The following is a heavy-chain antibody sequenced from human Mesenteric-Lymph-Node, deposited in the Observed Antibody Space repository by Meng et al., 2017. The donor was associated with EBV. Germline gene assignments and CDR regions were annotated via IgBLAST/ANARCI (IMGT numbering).Heavy chain of an antibody. CDR2: IYYSGST. J-gene: IGHJ4*02. D-gene: IGHD4-17*01. CDR3: ARVVLAATVYFFDY. Sequence: QLQLQESGPGLGKPSETLSRTCTVSGGSISSRSYFWGWIRQPPGKGLEWIGSIYYSGSTYYNPSLKSRVTMSVDTSKNQFSLKLSSVTAADTAVYYCARVVLAATVYFFDYWGQGTLVTVSS. V-gene: IGHV4-39*01. CDR1: GGSISSRSYF.